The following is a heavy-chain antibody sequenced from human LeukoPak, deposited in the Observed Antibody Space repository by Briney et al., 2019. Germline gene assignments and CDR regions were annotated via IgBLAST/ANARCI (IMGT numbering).Heavy chain of an antibody. D-gene: IGHD3-10*01. CDR2: IWYDGTNK. J-gene: IGHJ4*02. CDR1: GFTFSSYG. Sequence: GGSLRLSCAASGFTFSSYGMHWVRQAPGKGLEWVAVIWYDGTNKYYADSVKGRFTISRDKSKNTLDLQMNGLRVEDTAVYYCARDPGPTLVRGVISYFDYWGQGTLVTVSS. CDR3: ARDPGPTLVRGVISYFDY. V-gene: IGHV3-33*01.